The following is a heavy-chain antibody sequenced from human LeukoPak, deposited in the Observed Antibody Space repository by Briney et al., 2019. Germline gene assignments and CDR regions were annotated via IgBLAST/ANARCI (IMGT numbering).Heavy chain of an antibody. Sequence: QPGGFLRLCSSASGFTISSYAMHWVRQAPGKGLEYVSAISSNGGSTYYADSVKCRFTISRDNSKNTLYLQMSSLRAEDAAVYYCVKDPRIVVVPAAIGWFDPWGQGTLVTVSS. CDR2: ISSNGGST. V-gene: IGHV3-64D*06. CDR1: GFTISSYA. J-gene: IGHJ5*02. CDR3: VKDPRIVVVPAAIGWFDP. D-gene: IGHD2-2*01.